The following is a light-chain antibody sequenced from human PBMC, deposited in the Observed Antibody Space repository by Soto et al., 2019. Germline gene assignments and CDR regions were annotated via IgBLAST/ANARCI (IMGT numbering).Light chain of an antibody. V-gene: IGKV3-11*01. CDR1: QSVSSY. J-gene: IGKJ1*01. Sequence: EIVLTQSPATLSLSPGERATLSCRASQSVSSYLAWYQQKPGQAPRLLIYDASNRATGIPARFSGSGSGTDFTLTISSLEPEDFATYYCQKYNSAPRTFGQGTKVDI. CDR3: QKYNSAPRT. CDR2: DAS.